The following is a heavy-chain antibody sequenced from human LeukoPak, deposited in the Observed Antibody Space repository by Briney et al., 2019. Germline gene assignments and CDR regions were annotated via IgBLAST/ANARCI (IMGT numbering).Heavy chain of an antibody. J-gene: IGHJ4*02. CDR2: INHSGST. Sequence: SETLSLTCAVYGGSFSSYYWSWIRQPPGKGLEWIGEINHSGSTNYNPSLKSRVTISVDTSKNQFSLKLSSVTAADTAVYYCARGYYYGSGDNWGLRTLVTVSS. CDR3: ARGYYYGSGDN. V-gene: IGHV4-34*01. CDR1: GGSFSSYY. D-gene: IGHD3-10*01.